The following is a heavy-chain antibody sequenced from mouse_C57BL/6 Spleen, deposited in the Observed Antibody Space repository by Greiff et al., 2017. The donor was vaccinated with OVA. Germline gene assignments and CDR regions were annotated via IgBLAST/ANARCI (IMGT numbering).Heavy chain of an antibody. CDR2: ISSGSSTI. CDR1: GFTFSDYG. Sequence: VQLQQSGGGLVKPGGSLKLSCAASGFTFSDYGMHWVRQAPEKGLEWVAYISSGSSTIYYADTVKGRFTISRDNAKNTLFLQMTSLRSEDTAMYYCARRRGSSYDYAMDYWGQGTSVTVSS. D-gene: IGHD1-1*01. J-gene: IGHJ4*01. CDR3: ARRRGSSYDYAMDY. V-gene: IGHV5-17*01.